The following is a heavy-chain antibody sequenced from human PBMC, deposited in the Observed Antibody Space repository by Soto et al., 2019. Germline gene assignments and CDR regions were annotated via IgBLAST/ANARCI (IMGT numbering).Heavy chain of an antibody. CDR3: ARDVKTYSASWLYGMDV. D-gene: IGHD6-13*01. CDR1: GFTFSDHS. J-gene: IGHJ6*02. Sequence: GGSLRLSCAASGFTFSDHSMNWVRQAPGKGLEWVSSISSSSSYIYYADSVKGRFTISRDNAKNSVFLQMNSLRAEDTAVYYCARDVKTYSASWLYGMDVWGQGTTVTVSS. CDR2: ISSSSSYI. V-gene: IGHV3-21*01.